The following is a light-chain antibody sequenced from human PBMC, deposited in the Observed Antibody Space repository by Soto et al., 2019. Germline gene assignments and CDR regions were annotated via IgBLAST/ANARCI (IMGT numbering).Light chain of an antibody. J-gene: IGLJ2*01. V-gene: IGLV4-69*01. CDR1: SGHSNYA. CDR3: QTSGSGIVV. Sequence: QAVLTQSPSASASLGASVKLTCTLSSGHSNYAIAWHQQQSEKGPRYQMKLNSDGSHSKGDGIPDRFSGSSSGAERYLTICSLQSEDEADYYCQTSGSGIVVFGGGTKLTVL. CDR2: LNSDGSH.